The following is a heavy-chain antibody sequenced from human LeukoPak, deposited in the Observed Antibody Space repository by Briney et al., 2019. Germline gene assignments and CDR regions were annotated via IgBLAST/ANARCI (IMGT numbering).Heavy chain of an antibody. CDR1: GGSLTTRNF. CDR3: ARQAQWELLRFYYFDY. V-gene: IGHV4-4*02. CDR2: MHHDGSA. Sequence: PSETLSLTCAVSGGSLTTRNFWSWVRQPPGKGLEWIAEMHHDGSANYNPSLKSRVSMSVDTSKNQFSLKLSSVTAADTAVYYCARQAQWELLRFYYFDYWGQGTLVTVSS. J-gene: IGHJ4*02. D-gene: IGHD1-26*01.